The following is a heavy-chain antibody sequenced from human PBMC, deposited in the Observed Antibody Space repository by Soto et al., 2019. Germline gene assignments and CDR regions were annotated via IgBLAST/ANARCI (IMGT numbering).Heavy chain of an antibody. D-gene: IGHD3-10*01. CDR3: AYGSSSAWIDY. CDR2: AYFSGGNT. V-gene: IGHV4-39*01. Sequence: SETLSLTCSVSGDSMRGYHFYWGWIRQAPGKGLEWIGSAYFSGGNTYYNPSPKSRVSISVDTSKNEFSLRLTSLTAADTAVYFCAYGSSSAWIDYWGQGTLVT. CDR1: GDSMRGYHFY. J-gene: IGHJ4*02.